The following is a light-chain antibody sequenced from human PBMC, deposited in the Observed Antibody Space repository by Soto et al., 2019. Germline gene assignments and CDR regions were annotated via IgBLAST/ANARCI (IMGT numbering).Light chain of an antibody. V-gene: IGLV2-14*01. CDR1: SSDVGDYNY. CDR3: TSFTTSSTLI. CDR2: EVS. Sequence: QSAPTQPPSASGSPGQSVTIPCTGTSSDVGDYNYVSWYQQHPGKVPKLMIYEVSNRPSGVSTRFSGSKSGNTASLTISGLQPEDEADYYCTSFTTSSTLIFGGGTKLTVL. J-gene: IGLJ2*01.